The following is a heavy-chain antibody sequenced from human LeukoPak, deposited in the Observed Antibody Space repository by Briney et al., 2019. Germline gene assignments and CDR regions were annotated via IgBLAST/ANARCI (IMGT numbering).Heavy chain of an antibody. CDR3: ARERAFVVVVPAAKYYYYGMDV. D-gene: IGHD2-2*01. CDR1: GYTFTGYY. Sequence: ASAKVSCKASGYTFTGYYMHWVRQAPGQGLEWMGWINPNSGGTNYAQKFQGRVTMTRDTSISTAYMELSRLRSDDTAVYYCARERAFVVVVPAAKYYYYGMDVWGQGTTVTVSS. V-gene: IGHV1-2*02. J-gene: IGHJ6*02. CDR2: INPNSGGT.